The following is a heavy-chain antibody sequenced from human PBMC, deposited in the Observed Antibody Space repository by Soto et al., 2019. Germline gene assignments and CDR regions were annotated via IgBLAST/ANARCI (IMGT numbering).Heavy chain of an antibody. Sequence: QVQLQESGPGLVKPSETLSLICTVSGASISSYYWSWIRQPPGKGLEWIGYIYYTGGTDYNPSLTSRFSLSVDKSQYQFSLQLTAVTAADTAVYYCVRGGYYFGSGSHFDYWGQGALVTVSS. CDR1: GASISSYY. J-gene: IGHJ4*02. CDR2: IYYTGGT. D-gene: IGHD3-10*01. CDR3: VRGGYYFGSGSHFDY. V-gene: IGHV4-59*01.